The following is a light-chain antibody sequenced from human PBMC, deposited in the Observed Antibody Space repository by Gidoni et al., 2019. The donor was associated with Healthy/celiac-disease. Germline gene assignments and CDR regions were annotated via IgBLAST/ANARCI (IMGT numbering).Light chain of an antibody. CDR2: GAS. CDR3: QKYGRSPRA. J-gene: IGKJ1*01. CDR1: QSVSSSY. Sequence: EILFMQSPGTLSLSPGERATLSCRASQSVSSSYLAWYQQKPGQAPRLLIYGASSRATGIPDRFSGSGSGKDFTLTSSRLEPEDLAVYYCQKYGRSPRAFGQGTKVEIK. V-gene: IGKV3-20*01.